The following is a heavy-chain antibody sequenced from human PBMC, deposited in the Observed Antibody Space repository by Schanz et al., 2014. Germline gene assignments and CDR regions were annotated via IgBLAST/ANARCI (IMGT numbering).Heavy chain of an antibody. CDR3: ARGGQGFGEPHQRLFEY. D-gene: IGHD3-10*01. CDR2: IYDSGNT. J-gene: IGHJ4*02. Sequence: QVQLEESGAGLVKPSGTLSLTCAVSGASVSSDNWWNWVRQPPGKGLEWIGEIYDSGNTNYNPSLKSRGTMSVDDSKNQSSLQLPSVTAADTAVYYCARGGQGFGEPHQRLFEYWGPGTLVTVSS. CDR1: GASVSSDNW. V-gene: IGHV4-4*02.